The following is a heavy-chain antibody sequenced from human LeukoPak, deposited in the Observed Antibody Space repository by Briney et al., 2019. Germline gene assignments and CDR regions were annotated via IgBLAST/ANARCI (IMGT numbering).Heavy chain of an antibody. Sequence: GGSLGLSCAASGFTFSNHAMSWVRQAPGKGLEWVSVIGDSGGSTYYADSVKGRFTISRDNSKNTLYLQMNSLRADDTAAYHCAKGGASSPYTYIDVWGKGTRSSSPQ. V-gene: IGHV3-23*01. CDR3: AKGGASSPYTYIDV. CDR2: IGDSGGST. J-gene: IGHJ6*04. D-gene: IGHD6-6*01. CDR1: GFTFSNHA.